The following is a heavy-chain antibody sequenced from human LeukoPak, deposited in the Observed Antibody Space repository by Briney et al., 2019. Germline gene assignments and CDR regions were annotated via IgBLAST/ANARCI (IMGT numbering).Heavy chain of an antibody. Sequence: GGSLRLSCAPSGFNFSNHAMSWVREALGKGLERVSGISTTCANKYYADSVNGRFTISRDNSKNTLSLLMSDLRAEDTAIYYCVKSQNTGNYYFDNWGQGTLVTVSS. V-gene: IGHV3-23*01. CDR3: VKSQNTGNYYFDN. CDR1: GFNFSNHA. J-gene: IGHJ4*02. CDR2: ISTTCANK. D-gene: IGHD2-8*02.